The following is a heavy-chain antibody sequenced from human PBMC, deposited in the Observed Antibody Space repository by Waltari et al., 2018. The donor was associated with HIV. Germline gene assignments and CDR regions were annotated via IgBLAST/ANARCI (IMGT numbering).Heavy chain of an antibody. CDR1: GSTFSSDR. Sequence: EVQLVESGGGLVQPGGSLRPSCAAYGSTFSSDRMHWVRQVPGKGLVWVSRMNSDGSSTTYADSVKGRFTISRDNAKSTLYLQMNSLRDEDTAVYYCARTFTVATISPLLHWGQGTLVTVSS. J-gene: IGHJ4*02. D-gene: IGHD5-12*01. V-gene: IGHV3-74*01. CDR3: ARTFTVATISPLLH. CDR2: MNSDGSST.